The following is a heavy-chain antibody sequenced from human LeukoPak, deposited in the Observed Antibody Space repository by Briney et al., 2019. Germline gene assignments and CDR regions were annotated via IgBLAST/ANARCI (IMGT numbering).Heavy chain of an antibody. D-gene: IGHD3-3*01. Sequence: SETLSLTCAVYGGSFSGYYWSWIRQPPGKGLEWIGEINHSGSTNYNPSLKSRVTISVDTSKNQFSLKLSSVTAADTAVYYCARGKGFGLRFLEWLSTANWFDPWGQGTLVTVSS. CDR2: INHSGST. V-gene: IGHV4-34*01. CDR1: GGSFSGYY. J-gene: IGHJ5*02. CDR3: ARGKGFGLRFLEWLSTANWFDP.